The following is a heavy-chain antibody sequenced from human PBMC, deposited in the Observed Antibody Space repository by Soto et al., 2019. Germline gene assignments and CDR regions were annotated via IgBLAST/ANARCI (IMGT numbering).Heavy chain of an antibody. CDR1: GGTFSSYT. V-gene: IGHV1-69*02. CDR3: ARHDSSCYYFHTDY. Sequence: QVQLVQSGAEVKKPGSSVKVSCKASGGTFSSYTISWVRQAPGQGLEWMGRIIPILGIANYAQKFQGRVTITADKSTSTAYMELSSLRSEDTAVYYCARHDSSCYYFHTDYWGQGTLVTVSS. D-gene: IGHD3-22*01. J-gene: IGHJ4*02. CDR2: IIPILGIA.